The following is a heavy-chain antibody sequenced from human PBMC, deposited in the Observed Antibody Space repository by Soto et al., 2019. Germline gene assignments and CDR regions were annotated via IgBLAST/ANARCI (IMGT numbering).Heavy chain of an antibody. CDR1: GYTFTTYY. Sequence: QVQLVQSGAEVKRPGASVQLSCKASGYTFTTYYIHWVRRAPGQGLEWMGRIDPSGGSTIYAQNFQGRVTITRDTATSTVYMELSTLRSEDTAVDYCARDGHKWEFDYWGQGTLVTVSS. CDR3: ARDGHKWEFDY. J-gene: IGHJ4*02. CDR2: IDPSGGST. V-gene: IGHV1-46*01. D-gene: IGHD1-26*01.